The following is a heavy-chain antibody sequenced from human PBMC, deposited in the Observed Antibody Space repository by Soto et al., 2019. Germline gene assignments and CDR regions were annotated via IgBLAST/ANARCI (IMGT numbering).Heavy chain of an antibody. Sequence: GGSLRLSCAASGFTFSSYWMSWVRQAPGKGLEWVANIKQDGSEKYYVDSVKGRFTISRDNAKNSLYLQMNSLRAEDTAVYYCAVLGELSPPYYYYGMDVWGQGTTVTVSS. J-gene: IGHJ6*02. CDR1: GFTFSSYW. CDR2: IKQDGSEK. D-gene: IGHD3-10*01. V-gene: IGHV3-7*01. CDR3: AVLGELSPPYYYYGMDV.